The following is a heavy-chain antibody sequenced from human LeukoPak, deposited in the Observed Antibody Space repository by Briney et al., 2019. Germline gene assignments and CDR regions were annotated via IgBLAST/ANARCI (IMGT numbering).Heavy chain of an antibody. CDR3: ARGDSSSYFDY. Sequence: GGSLRLSCAASGFRFGAYTMHWVRQPPGKGLEWVSLIVWNSSRANYADSVKGRFTISRDNAKNSLYLQMNSLRAEDTALYHCARGDSSSYFDYWGQGTLVTVSS. CDR2: IVWNSSRA. V-gene: IGHV3-20*01. J-gene: IGHJ4*02. D-gene: IGHD6-6*01. CDR1: GFRFGAYT.